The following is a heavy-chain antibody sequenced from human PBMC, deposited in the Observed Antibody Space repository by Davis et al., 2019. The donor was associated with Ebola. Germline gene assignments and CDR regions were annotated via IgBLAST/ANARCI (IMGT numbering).Heavy chain of an antibody. J-gene: IGHJ4*02. CDR1: GGSFSGYY. Sequence: SETLSLTCAVYGGSFSGYYWSWIRQPPEKGLEWIGNIYYGGTTNYNPSLKSRVTISGDTSKNQFSLNVNSVTAADTAMYYCARTPQYTSYGSYFDYWGQGALVTVSS. CDR3: ARTPQYTSYGSYFDY. D-gene: IGHD1-26*01. V-gene: IGHV4-59*01. CDR2: IYYGGTT.